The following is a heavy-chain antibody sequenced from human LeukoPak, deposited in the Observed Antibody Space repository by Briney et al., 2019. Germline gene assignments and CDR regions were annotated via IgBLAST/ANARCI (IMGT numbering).Heavy chain of an antibody. V-gene: IGHV3-48*03. J-gene: IGHJ4*02. CDR1: GFTFSSYE. Sequence: GGSLRLSCAASGFTFSSYEMNWVRQAPGKGLEWVSYISSSGSTIYYADSLKGRFTISRDNAKNSLYLQMNRLRAEDTAFYHCARVKGEGAHIDHWGQGTLVTVSS. CDR3: ARVKGEGAHIDH. CDR2: ISSSGSTI. D-gene: IGHD1-26*01.